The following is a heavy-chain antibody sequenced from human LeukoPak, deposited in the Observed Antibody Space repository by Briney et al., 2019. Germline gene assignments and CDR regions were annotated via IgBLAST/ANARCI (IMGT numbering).Heavy chain of an antibody. J-gene: IGHJ4*02. Sequence: SETLSLTCTVSGYSIGSGYYWGWIRQPPGKGLEWIGSMYHSGSAYYYPSLKSRITISIDTSKNQFSLKLSSVTAADTAVYYCARAGYSSGWGSFDYWGQGTLVTVSS. V-gene: IGHV4-38-2*02. CDR2: MYHSGSA. CDR1: GYSIGSGYY. D-gene: IGHD6-19*01. CDR3: ARAGYSSGWGSFDY.